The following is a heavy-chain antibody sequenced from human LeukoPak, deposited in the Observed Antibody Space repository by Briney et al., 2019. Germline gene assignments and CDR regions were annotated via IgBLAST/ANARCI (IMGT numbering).Heavy chain of an antibody. Sequence: GGSLRLSCAASGFTFDDYDMNWVRQAPGKGLEWVSGINWNDGSTGYADSVKGRFTISRDNAKNSLYPQMNSLRAEDTALYYCARVKFDDYVWGSYRNDCWGQGTLVTVSS. V-gene: IGHV3-20*04. J-gene: IGHJ4*02. CDR1: GFTFDDYD. CDR3: ARVKFDDYVWGSYRNDC. D-gene: IGHD3-16*02. CDR2: INWNDGST.